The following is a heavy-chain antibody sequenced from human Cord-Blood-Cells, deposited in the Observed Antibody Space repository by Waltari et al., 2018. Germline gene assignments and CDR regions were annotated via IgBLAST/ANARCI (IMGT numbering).Heavy chain of an antibody. D-gene: IGHD3-10*01. V-gene: IGHV1-69*01. CDR2: IIPIFGTA. CDR3: ARGGVQGVKPLDY. J-gene: IGHJ4*02. CDR1: GGTFSSYA. Sequence: QVQLVQSGAEGKKPGSSVKVSCKASGGTFSSYASSWVRLAPGQGLEWMGGIIPIFGTANYAQKFQGRVTITADESTSTAYMELSSLRSEDTAVYYCARGGVQGVKPLDYWGQGTLVTVSS.